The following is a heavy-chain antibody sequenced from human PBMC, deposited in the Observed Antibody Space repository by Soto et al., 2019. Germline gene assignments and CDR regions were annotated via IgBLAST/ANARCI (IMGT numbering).Heavy chain of an antibody. CDR2: ISGSGSST. CDR1: GFTFSSYA. V-gene: IGHV3-23*01. D-gene: IGHD6-19*01. Sequence: LRLSCAASGFTFSSYAMSWVRQAPGKGLEWVSAISGSGSSTYYADSVKGRFTISRDNSKNTLYLQMNSLRAEDTAVYYCAKTGAVAGTFRGFDYWGQGTLVTVSS. CDR3: AKTGAVAGTFRGFDY. J-gene: IGHJ4*02.